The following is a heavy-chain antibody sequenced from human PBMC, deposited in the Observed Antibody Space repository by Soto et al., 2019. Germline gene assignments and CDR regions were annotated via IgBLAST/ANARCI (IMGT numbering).Heavy chain of an antibody. D-gene: IGHD6-13*01. Sequence: EVQLLESGGGLVQPGGSLRLSCAASGFTFSSYAMSWVRQAPGKGLEWVSAISGSGGSTYYADSVKGRFTISRDNSKNTLYLQINSLRAEDTAVYYCAKGSIAAAVNPPHYYYYGMDVWGQGTTVTVSS. CDR3: AKGSIAAAVNPPHYYYYGMDV. CDR1: GFTFSSYA. CDR2: ISGSGGST. J-gene: IGHJ6*02. V-gene: IGHV3-23*01.